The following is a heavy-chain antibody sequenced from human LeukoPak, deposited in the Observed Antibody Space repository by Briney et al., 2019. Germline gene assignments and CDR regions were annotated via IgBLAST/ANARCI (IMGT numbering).Heavy chain of an antibody. CDR1: GGSISSYY. Sequence: SETLSLTCTVSGGSISSYYWGWIRQPPGKGLEWIGSIYYSGSTYYNPSLKSRVTISVDKSKNQFSLKLSSVTAADTAVYYCARGPINIAVAGDCYYGMDVWGQGTTVTVSS. CDR2: IYYSGST. D-gene: IGHD6-19*01. V-gene: IGHV4-39*07. CDR3: ARGPINIAVAGDCYYGMDV. J-gene: IGHJ6*02.